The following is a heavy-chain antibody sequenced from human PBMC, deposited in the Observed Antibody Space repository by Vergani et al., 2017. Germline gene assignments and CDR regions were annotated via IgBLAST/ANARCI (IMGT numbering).Heavy chain of an antibody. CDR3: AKQGYCSSTSCYGYYYYYGMDV. V-gene: IGHV1-69*02. J-gene: IGHJ6*02. CDR2: IISILGIA. CDR1: GGTFSSYT. Sequence: QVQLVQSGAEVKKPGSSVKVSCKASGGTFSSYTISWVRQAPGQGLEWMGRIISILGIANYAQKFQGRVTVTADKSTSTAYMELSSLRSEDTAVYYCAKQGYCSSTSCYGYYYYYGMDVWGQGTTVTVSS. D-gene: IGHD2-2*01.